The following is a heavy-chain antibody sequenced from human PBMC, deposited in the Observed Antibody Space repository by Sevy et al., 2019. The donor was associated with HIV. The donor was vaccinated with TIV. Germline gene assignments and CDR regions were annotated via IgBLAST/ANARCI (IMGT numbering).Heavy chain of an antibody. J-gene: IGHJ4*02. CDR2: IYWNDDK. Sequence: SGPTLVNPTQTLTLTYTFSGFSLSTSGVGVGWIRQPPGKALEWLALIYWNDDKRYIPSLKSRLTITKDTSKNQVVLTMTNMDPVDTATYYCAHSFSYDSSGYYRPAPFDYWGQGTLVTVSS. V-gene: IGHV2-5*01. CDR1: GFSLSTSGVG. CDR3: AHSFSYDSSGYYRPAPFDY. D-gene: IGHD3-22*01.